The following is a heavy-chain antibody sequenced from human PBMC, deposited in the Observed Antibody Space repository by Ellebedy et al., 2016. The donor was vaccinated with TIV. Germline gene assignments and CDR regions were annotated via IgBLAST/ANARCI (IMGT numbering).Heavy chain of an antibody. CDR2: IDPSDAYT. J-gene: IGHJ4*02. CDR1: GYKFSVYW. Sequence: GESLKISCKGSGYKFSVYWITWVRQMPGKGLDWKGRIDPSDAYTNYSPSFQGHVTISADKSISTAYLQWSSLKASDTAMYYCARQFSSSWYDYWGQGTLVTVSS. D-gene: IGHD6-13*01. CDR3: ARQFSSSWYDY. V-gene: IGHV5-10-1*01.